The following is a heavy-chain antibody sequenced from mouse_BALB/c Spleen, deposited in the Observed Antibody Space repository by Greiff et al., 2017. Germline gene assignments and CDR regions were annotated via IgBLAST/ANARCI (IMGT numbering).Heavy chain of an antibody. CDR1: GFSLTSYG. V-gene: IGHV2-2*02. J-gene: IGHJ2*01. Sequence: QVQLQQSGPGLVQPSQSLSITCTASGFSLTSYGVHWVRQSPGKGLEWLGVIWSGGSTDNNAAFISRLSISKDNSKSQVFFKMNSLQANDTAIYYCARNGHYDAFDYWGQGTTLTVSS. CDR2: IWSGGST. CDR3: ARNGHYDAFDY. D-gene: IGHD2-4*01.